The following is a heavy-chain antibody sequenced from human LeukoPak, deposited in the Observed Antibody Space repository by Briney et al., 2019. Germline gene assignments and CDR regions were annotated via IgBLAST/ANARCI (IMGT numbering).Heavy chain of an antibody. D-gene: IGHD1-1*01. CDR2: IYHSGGS. J-gene: IGHJ5*02. V-gene: IGHV4-38-2*01. CDR3: AKAGTTGIHHWFDP. CDR1: GYSISNDCY. Sequence: SETPSLTCVVSGYSISNDCYWGWIRQPPGKGLEWIGNIYHSGGSYYNPSLKSRVTILVDTSKNQFSLKLSSVTAADTAVYYCAKAGTTGIHHWFDPWGQGNLVTVSS.